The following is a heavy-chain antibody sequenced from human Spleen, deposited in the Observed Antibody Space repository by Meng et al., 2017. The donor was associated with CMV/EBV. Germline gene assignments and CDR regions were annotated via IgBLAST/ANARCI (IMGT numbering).Heavy chain of an antibody. CDR1: GFTFSSYG. V-gene: IGHV3-30*02. Sequence: RGSLRLSCAASGFTFSSYGMHWVRQAPGKGLEWVAFIRYDGSNKYYADSVKGRFTISRDNSKNTLYLQMNSLRAEDTAVYYCAKDLLKVSGNYELLRYYYYGMDVLGQGTTVTVSS. CDR2: IRYDGSNK. D-gene: IGHD4-11*01. CDR3: AKDLLKVSGNYELLRYYYYGMDV. J-gene: IGHJ6*02.